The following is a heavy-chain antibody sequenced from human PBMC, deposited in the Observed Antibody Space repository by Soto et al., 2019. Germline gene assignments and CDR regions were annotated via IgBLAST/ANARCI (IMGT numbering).Heavy chain of an antibody. J-gene: IGHJ3*01. CDR1: GFTIRNYA. CDR2: ISGGSERT. Sequence: EVQVVESGGDLVQPGGSLRLSCAASGFTIRNYAMSWVRQAPGKALEWVSGISGGSERTYYADSVKGRFTIFKDNSKNTLYLQMSSLRVEDTAVYHCEGSWTWGQGTMVTVSS. D-gene: IGHD5-12*01. CDR3: EGSWT. V-gene: IGHV3-23*04.